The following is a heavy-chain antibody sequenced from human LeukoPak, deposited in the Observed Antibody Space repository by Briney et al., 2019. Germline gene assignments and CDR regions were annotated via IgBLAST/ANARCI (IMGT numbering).Heavy chain of an antibody. CDR2: FDPEDGET. J-gene: IGHJ6*03. CDR1: GYTLTELS. D-gene: IGHD2-2*02. Sequence: ASVKVSCKVSGYTLTELSMHWVRQAPGKGLEWMGGFDPEDGETIYAQKFQGRVTMTEDTSTDTAYMELSSLRSEDTAVYYCATGIKYTYYYYMDVWGKGTTVTVSS. CDR3: ATGIKYTYYYYMDV. V-gene: IGHV1-24*01.